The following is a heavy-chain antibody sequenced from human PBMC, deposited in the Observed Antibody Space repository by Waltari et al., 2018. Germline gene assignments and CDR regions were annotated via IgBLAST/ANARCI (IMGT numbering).Heavy chain of an antibody. CDR2: ISAYNGDR. CDR3: ARESGIAVADIFSFDS. D-gene: IGHD6-19*01. V-gene: IGHV1-18*01. J-gene: IGHJ4*02. Sequence: QVQLVQSGAEVKKPGPSVKVSCKASGYTFTDFGINWVRQAPGQGLEWMGWISAYNGDRNYAQNVQDRVTMTTDTSTSTAYMELRSLRSDDTAVYYCARESGIAVADIFSFDSWGQGTLVIVSS. CDR1: GYTFTDFG.